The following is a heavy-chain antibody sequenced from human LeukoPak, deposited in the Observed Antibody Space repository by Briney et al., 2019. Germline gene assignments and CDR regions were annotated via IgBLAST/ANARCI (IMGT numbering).Heavy chain of an antibody. Sequence: GGSLILSCAASGFTFSSYAMSWVRQAPGKGLEWVSAISGSGGSTYYADSVKGRFTISRDNSKNTLYLQMNSLRADDTAVYYCAKSTGYSSGWSSDYWGQGTLVTVSS. CDR3: AKSTGYSSGWSSDY. J-gene: IGHJ4*02. CDR1: GFTFSSYA. D-gene: IGHD6-19*01. CDR2: ISGSGGST. V-gene: IGHV3-23*01.